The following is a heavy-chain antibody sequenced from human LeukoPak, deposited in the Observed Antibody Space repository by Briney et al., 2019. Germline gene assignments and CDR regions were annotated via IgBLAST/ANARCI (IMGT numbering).Heavy chain of an antibody. Sequence: GGSLRLSCAASGFTFSIYAMSWVRQAPGKGLQWVSSITSRGESTLYVDSVKGRFTITRDNSENTLYVKMHSLRAEDTAVYYCARDRPNYYGSDGHYYRRDGDYWGRGTLVSVSS. CDR2: ITSRGEST. D-gene: IGHD3-22*01. V-gene: IGHV3-23*01. CDR1: GFTFSIYA. J-gene: IGHJ4*02. CDR3: ARDRPNYYGSDGHYYRRDGDY.